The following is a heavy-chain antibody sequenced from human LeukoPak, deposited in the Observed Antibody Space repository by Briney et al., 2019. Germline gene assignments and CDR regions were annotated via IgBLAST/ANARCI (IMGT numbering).Heavy chain of an antibody. J-gene: IGHJ4*02. D-gene: IGHD3-3*01. CDR3: ASETIFGVVESFDY. CDR2: IYYSGST. Sequence: SETLSLTCTVPGGSVSSGSYYWSRIRQPPGKGLEWIGYIYYSGSTNYNPSLKSRVTISVDTSKNQFSLKLSSVTAADTAVYYCASETIFGVVESFDYWGQGTLVTVSS. CDR1: GGSVSSGSYY. V-gene: IGHV4-61*01.